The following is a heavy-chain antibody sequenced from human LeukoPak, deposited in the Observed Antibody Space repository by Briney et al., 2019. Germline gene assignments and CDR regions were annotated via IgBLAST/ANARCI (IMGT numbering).Heavy chain of an antibody. CDR2: INHSGST. J-gene: IGHJ4*02. Sequence: PSETLSLTCAVYGGSFSGYYWSWIRQPPGKGLEWIGEINHSGSTNYNPSLKSRVTISVDTSKNQFSLKLSSVTAADTAVYYCARLIGTRPPFDYWGQGTLVTVSP. CDR3: ARLIGTRPPFDY. V-gene: IGHV4-34*01. CDR1: GGSFSGYY.